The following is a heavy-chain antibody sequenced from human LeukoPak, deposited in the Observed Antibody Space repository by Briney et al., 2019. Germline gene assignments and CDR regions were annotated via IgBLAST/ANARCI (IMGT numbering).Heavy chain of an antibody. J-gene: IGHJ3*02. CDR2: ISSSSNYI. V-gene: IGHV3-21*01. CDR1: GFTFSTYN. D-gene: IGHD1-26*01. CDR3: ARDVGASAPDAFDI. Sequence: PGGSLRLSCAASGFTFSTYNMNWVRRAPGKGLEWVSSISSSSNYIYYADSVKGRFTIFRDNAKNSLYLQMNSLRAEDTDVYYCARDVGASAPDAFDIWGQGTMVTVSS.